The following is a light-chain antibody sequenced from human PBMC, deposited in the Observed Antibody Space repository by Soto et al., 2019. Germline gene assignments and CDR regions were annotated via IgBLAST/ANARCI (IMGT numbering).Light chain of an antibody. CDR1: HSNIATNY. Sequence: QSVLTQPPSVSAAPGQKVSISCSGRHSNIATNYVSWYQQLPGTAPKVVIYDNSERPSGTPDRFSGSKSGASATLAIAGVQTGDEALYFCGTWDDTLSAVLFGGGTKLTVL. J-gene: IGLJ3*02. CDR2: DNS. V-gene: IGLV1-51*01. CDR3: GTWDDTLSAVL.